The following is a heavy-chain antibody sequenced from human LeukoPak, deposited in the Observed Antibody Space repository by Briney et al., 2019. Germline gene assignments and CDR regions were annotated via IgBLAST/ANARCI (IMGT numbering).Heavy chain of an antibody. CDR3: ARTSWPQSSFYFEY. J-gene: IGHJ4*02. Sequence: SETLSLTCTVSGASISSHYWSWIRQPPGKGLDWIVDIYFSGSTNYNPSLKSRVTISVDTSKNQFSLKLSSVTAADTAVYYCARTSWPQSSFYFEYWGQGALVTVSS. CDR1: GASISSHY. CDR2: IYFSGST. V-gene: IGHV4-59*08. D-gene: IGHD5-24*01.